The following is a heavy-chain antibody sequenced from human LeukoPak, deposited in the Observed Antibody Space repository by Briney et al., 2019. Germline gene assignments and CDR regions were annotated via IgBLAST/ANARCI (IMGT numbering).Heavy chain of an antibody. Sequence: SETLSLTCAVYGGSFSGCYWSWIRQPPGKGLEWIGEINHSGSTNYNPSLKSRVTISVDTSKNQFSLKLSSVTAADTAVYYCTRGSIAYYYMDVWGKGTTVTISS. D-gene: IGHD3-22*01. CDR1: GGSFSGCY. CDR2: INHSGST. J-gene: IGHJ6*03. V-gene: IGHV4-34*01. CDR3: TRGSIAYYYMDV.